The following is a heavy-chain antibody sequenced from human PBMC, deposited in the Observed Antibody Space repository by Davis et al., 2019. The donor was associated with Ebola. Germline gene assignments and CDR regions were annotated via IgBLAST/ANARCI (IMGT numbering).Heavy chain of an antibody. CDR1: GVPIIDHY. J-gene: IGHJ4*02. CDR3: ARGGSPAMFKGVDE. Sequence: PSETLSLTCTVSGVPIIDHYWSCIRQSPGKGLEWIGYIDYRGRSTYKPSPRSRITMSVDTSKNQFSLKLKSITAADTAVYYCARGGSPAMFKGVDEWGQGTLVTVAS. V-gene: IGHV4-59*11. CDR2: IDYRGRS. D-gene: IGHD2-2*01.